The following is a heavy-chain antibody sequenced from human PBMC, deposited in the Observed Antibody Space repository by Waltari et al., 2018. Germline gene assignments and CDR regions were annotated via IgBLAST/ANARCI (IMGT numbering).Heavy chain of an antibody. CDR2: IKQDGSEN. V-gene: IGHV3-7*04. Sequence: EVQLVESGGGLVQPGGSLRLSCAASGFTFSSYWMSWVRKAPGKGLEWVANIKQDGSENYYVDSVKGRFTISRDNAKNSLYLQMNSLRAEDTAIYYCARVSKGIHFDYWGQGTLVTVSS. J-gene: IGHJ4*02. CDR3: ARVSKGIHFDY. CDR1: GFTFSSYW.